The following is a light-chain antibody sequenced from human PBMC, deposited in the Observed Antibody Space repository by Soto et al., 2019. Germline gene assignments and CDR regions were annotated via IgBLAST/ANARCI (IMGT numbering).Light chain of an antibody. J-gene: IGKJ5*01. CDR1: QDISNY. CDR3: QQYDNLPIT. V-gene: IGKV1-33*01. CDR2: DAS. Sequence: DIQMTQSPSSLSASVGDRVTITCQASQDISNYLNWYQQKPGKAPKLLIYDASNLEKGVPSRFSGSGSGTDFNFTISSLQPEDIATYYWQQYDNLPITFGQGTRLEIK.